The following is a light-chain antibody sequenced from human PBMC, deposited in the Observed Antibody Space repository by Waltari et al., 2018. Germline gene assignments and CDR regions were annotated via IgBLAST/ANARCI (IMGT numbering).Light chain of an antibody. V-gene: IGLV2-14*03. Sequence: QSALTQPASVSGSPGQSITISCTGTSSDGGGYNYVSWYQQHQAKAAKLMIYAVTNRPSGGSNRFSCSTSGSTASLTISVLQVEDEADYYCSSYTSSNTLGFGTGTKVSVL. CDR3: SSYTSSNTLG. CDR1: SSDGGGYNY. J-gene: IGLJ1*01. CDR2: AVT.